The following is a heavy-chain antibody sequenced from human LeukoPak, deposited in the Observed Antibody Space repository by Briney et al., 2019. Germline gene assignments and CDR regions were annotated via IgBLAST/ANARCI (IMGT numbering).Heavy chain of an antibody. CDR2: INHSAST. CDR1: GGSFSGYY. Sequence: WETLSLTCAVYGGSFSGYYGRWIRQPPGKGVEGMGEINHSASTNYTPSLKSPVTTSVDTCKNQFSLKLSSVTAADTAVYYCARGRGIAVAAWFDPWGQGTLVTVSS. V-gene: IGHV4-34*01. D-gene: IGHD6-19*01. CDR3: ARGRGIAVAAWFDP. J-gene: IGHJ5*02.